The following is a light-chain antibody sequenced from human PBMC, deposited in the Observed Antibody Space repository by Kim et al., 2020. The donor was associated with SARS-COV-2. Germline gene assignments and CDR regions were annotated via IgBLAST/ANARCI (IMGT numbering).Light chain of an antibody. CDR2: EDN. V-gene: IGLV6-57*01. J-gene: IGLJ2*01. Sequence: GKTVVISCTRSSGSIASTYVQWYQQRPGSSPTTVIFEDNYRPSGVPDRFSGSIDSSSNSASLTISGLKTEDEADYFCQSYDRDKVIFGGGTQLTVL. CDR3: QSYDRDKVI. CDR1: SGSIASTY.